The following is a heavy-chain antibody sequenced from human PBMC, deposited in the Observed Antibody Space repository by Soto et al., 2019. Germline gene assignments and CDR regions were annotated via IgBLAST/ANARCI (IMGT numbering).Heavy chain of an antibody. V-gene: IGHV3-53*01. Sequence: GGSLRLSCAASGFTVSSNYMSWVRQAPGKGLEWVSVIYSGGSTYYADSVKGRFTISRDNSKNTLYLQMNSLRAEDTAVYYCARTLVGYTAMAHFDYWGQGTLVTVSS. J-gene: IGHJ4*02. CDR1: GFTVSSNY. D-gene: IGHD5-18*01. CDR2: IYSGGST. CDR3: ARTLVGYTAMAHFDY.